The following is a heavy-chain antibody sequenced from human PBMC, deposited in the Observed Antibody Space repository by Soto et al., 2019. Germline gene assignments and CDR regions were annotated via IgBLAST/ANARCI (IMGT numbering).Heavy chain of an antibody. D-gene: IGHD3-22*01. CDR1: GFTFSSYG. Sequence: PGGSLRLSCAASGFTFSSYGMHWVRQAPGKGLEWVAVISYDGSNKYYADSVKGRFTISRDNSKNTLYLQMNSLRAEDTAVYYCAKNQHYYDSKGAFDIWGQGTMVTVSS. J-gene: IGHJ3*02. CDR2: ISYDGSNK. CDR3: AKNQHYYDSKGAFDI. V-gene: IGHV3-30*18.